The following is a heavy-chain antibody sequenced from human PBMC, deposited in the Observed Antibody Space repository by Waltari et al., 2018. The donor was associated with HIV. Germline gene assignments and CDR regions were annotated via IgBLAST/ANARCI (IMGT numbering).Heavy chain of an antibody. Sequence: QVRLVQWGTGLLQPSETLSLKCAVYVGSFSGYSWSWFRQSPGTGLEWIGEVNQRGDTNYNPSLKGRVTLSVDTSKNQFSLTLTSVIVTDTASYFCVRGDNYGGRDTFDIWGQGTTVIISS. CDR3: VRGDNYGGRDTFDI. CDR1: VGSFSGYS. D-gene: IGHD4-17*01. V-gene: IGHV4-34*02. J-gene: IGHJ3*02. CDR2: VNQRGDT.